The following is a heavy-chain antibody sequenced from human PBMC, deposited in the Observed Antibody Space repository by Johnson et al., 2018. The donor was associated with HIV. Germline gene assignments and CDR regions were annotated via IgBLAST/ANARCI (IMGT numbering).Heavy chain of an antibody. CDR1: GFTFSNYG. V-gene: IGHV3-30*03. J-gene: IGHJ3*02. CDR3: ARIRSGLKPGDAFDI. Sequence: QVQLVESGGGVVQPGRSLRLSCVASGFTFSNYGMHWVRQAPGKGLEWVAVISYDGSNKYYADSVKGRFTISRDNSKNTLYLQMNSLRAEDTAVYYCARIRSGLKPGDAFDIWGQGTMVTVSS. CDR2: ISYDGSNK. D-gene: IGHD3-3*01.